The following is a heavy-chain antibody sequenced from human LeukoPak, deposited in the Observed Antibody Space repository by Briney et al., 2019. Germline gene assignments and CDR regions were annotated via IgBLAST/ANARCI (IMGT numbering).Heavy chain of an antibody. V-gene: IGHV3-21*01. Sequence: GGSLRLSCAASGFTFSTYNMNWVRRTPGKGLEWVSSITSSSTYMFYADSVRGRFTISRDNAKNSLYLQMNSLRAEDTAVYYCARTLVGATRPYYFDYWGQGTLVTVSS. J-gene: IGHJ4*02. CDR3: ARTLVGATRPYYFDY. CDR2: ITSSSTYM. CDR1: GFTFSTYN. D-gene: IGHD1-26*01.